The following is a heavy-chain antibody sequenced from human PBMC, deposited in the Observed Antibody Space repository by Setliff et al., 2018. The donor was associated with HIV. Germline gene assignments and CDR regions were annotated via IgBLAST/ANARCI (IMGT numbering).Heavy chain of an antibody. CDR2: IYSSGST. CDR1: GGSISTSSYY. J-gene: IGHJ4*02. Sequence: SETLSLTCNVSGGSISTSSYYWGWIRQPPGKGLEWIGYIYSSGSTNYNPSLKSQVTISVDTSKNQFSLTLSSVTAADTAVYYFARSLGTIWGYDYWGQGTLVTVSS. D-gene: IGHD3-9*01. V-gene: IGHV4-61*05. CDR3: ARSLGTIWGYDY.